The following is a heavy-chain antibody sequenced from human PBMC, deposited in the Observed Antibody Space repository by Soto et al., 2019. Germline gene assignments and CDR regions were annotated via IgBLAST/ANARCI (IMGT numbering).Heavy chain of an antibody. CDR3: ARLVGYCSSTSCYVSYYFDY. CDR2: IYYSGST. D-gene: IGHD2-2*01. Sequence: SETLSLTCTVSGGSISSSSYYWGWIRQPPGKGLEWIGSIYYSGSTYHNPSLKSRVTISVDTSKNQFSLKLSSVTAADTAVYYCARLVGYCSSTSCYVSYYFDYWGQGTLVTVSS. J-gene: IGHJ4*02. CDR1: GGSISSSSYY. V-gene: IGHV4-39*01.